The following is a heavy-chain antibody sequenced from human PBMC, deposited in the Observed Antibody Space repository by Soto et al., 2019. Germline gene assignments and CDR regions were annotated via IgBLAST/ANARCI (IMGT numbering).Heavy chain of an antibody. CDR3: AKEQDSFGPYFFDY. CDR2: ISSSGGTT. CDR1: GFTFNNYA. J-gene: IGHJ4*02. V-gene: IGHV3-23*01. Sequence: GSLRLSCAASGFTFNNYAMSWVRQAPGKGLQWVSSISSSGGTTNYADSVKGRFTISRDTSKNTLSLQMSSLRAEDTAVYYCAKEQDSFGPYFFDYWGQGALVTVSS. D-gene: IGHD5-18*01.